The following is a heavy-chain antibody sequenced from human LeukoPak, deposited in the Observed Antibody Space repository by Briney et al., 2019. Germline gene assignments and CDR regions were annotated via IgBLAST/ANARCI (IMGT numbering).Heavy chain of an antibody. D-gene: IGHD6-13*01. V-gene: IGHV4-4*02. CDR2: IYYSGST. J-gene: IGHJ4*02. Sequence: PSGTLSLTCAVSGGSISSSNWWSWVRQPPGKGLEWIGSIYYSGSTYYNPSLKSRVTISVDTSKNQFSLKLSSVTAADTAVYYCARAGSSWSSYYFDYWGQGTLVTVSS. CDR1: GGSISSSNW. CDR3: ARAGSSWSSYYFDY.